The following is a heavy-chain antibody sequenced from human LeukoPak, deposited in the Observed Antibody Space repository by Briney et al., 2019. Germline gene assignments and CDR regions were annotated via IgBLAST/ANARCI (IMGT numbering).Heavy chain of an antibody. D-gene: IGHD5-18*01. CDR1: GHTFTSYG. V-gene: IGHV1-18*01. Sequence: ASVKVSCKASGHTFTSYGISWVRQAPGQGLEWMGWISAYNGNTNYAQKLQGRVTMTTDTSTSTAYMELRSLRSDDTAVYSCANLVYSYGEYYFDYWGQGTLVTVSS. CDR3: ANLVYSYGEYYFDY. J-gene: IGHJ4*02. CDR2: ISAYNGNT.